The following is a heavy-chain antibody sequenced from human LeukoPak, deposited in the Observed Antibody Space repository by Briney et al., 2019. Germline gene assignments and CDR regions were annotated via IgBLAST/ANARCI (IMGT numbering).Heavy chain of an antibody. Sequence: SVTVSFKASGGTFSIYAISWVRQAPGQGLEWMGGIIPIFGTANYAQKFQGRVTITADESTSTAYMELSSLRSEDTAVYYCARGGLWFGEFYYYYYYMDVWGKGTTVTISS. D-gene: IGHD3-10*01. CDR1: GGTFSIYA. CDR2: IIPIFGTA. J-gene: IGHJ6*03. CDR3: ARGGLWFGEFYYYYYYMDV. V-gene: IGHV1-69*13.